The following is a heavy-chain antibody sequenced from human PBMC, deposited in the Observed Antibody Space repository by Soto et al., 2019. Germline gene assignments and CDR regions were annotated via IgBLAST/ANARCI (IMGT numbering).Heavy chain of an antibody. CDR2: IYHSGST. J-gene: IGHJ4*02. V-gene: IGHV4-30-2*01. CDR3: ARVGQLEFDY. CDR1: GGSISRGGYS. Sequence: PSETLSLTCAVSGGSISRGGYSWSWIRQPPGKGLEWIGYIYHSGSTYYNPSLKSRVTISVDRSKNQFSLKLSSVTVADTAVYYCARVGQLEFDYWSQGTLVTVS. D-gene: IGHD1-1*01.